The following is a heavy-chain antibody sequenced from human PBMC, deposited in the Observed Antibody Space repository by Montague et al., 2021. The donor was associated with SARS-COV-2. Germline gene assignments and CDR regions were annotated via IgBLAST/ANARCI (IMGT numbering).Heavy chain of an antibody. CDR1: GFIFSTYS. V-gene: IGHV3-21*01. CDR2: ISSSSSYI. CDR3: ARQLDTAMVGDSYYYGMDV. D-gene: IGHD5-18*01. Sequence: SLRLSCAVSGFIFSTYSMNWVRQAPGKGLEWVSSISSSSSYIYYAGSVKGRFTISRDNAKNSLYLQMNSLRAEDTAVYYCARQLDTAMVGDSYYYGMDVWAKGPRSPSP. J-gene: IGHJ6*02.